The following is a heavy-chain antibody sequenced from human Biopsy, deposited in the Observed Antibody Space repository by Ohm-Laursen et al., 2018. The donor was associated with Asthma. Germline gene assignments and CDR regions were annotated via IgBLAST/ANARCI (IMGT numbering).Heavy chain of an antibody. CDR1: GFSFSSYN. CDR3: ARDPGGSAYYFDY. D-gene: IGHD3-10*01. CDR2: ITSGSSTI. J-gene: IGHJ4*02. Sequence: GSLRLSCSATGFSFSSYNINWVRQAPGKGLEWLSYITSGSSTIYYADSVKGRFTVSRDNAQNSLYLQMNSLKADDTAVYYCARDPGGSAYYFDYWGQGTLVTVSS. V-gene: IGHV3-48*01.